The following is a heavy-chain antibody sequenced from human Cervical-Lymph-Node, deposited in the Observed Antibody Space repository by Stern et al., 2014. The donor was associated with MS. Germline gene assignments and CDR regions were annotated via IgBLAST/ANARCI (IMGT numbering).Heavy chain of an antibody. J-gene: IGHJ4*02. Sequence: QVNLRESGPALVKPTQTLTLTCTFSGFSLSTSGMRVSWIRQPPGKALEWIARHDVGDDKFYSTSLKTRLTISKDTSKNQVVLTMTNMDPVDTATYYCARTRRGYCSGGSCYIIFDYWGQGTLVTVSS. D-gene: IGHD2-15*01. CDR2: HDVGDDK. CDR3: ARTRRGYCSGGSCYIIFDY. CDR1: GFSLSTSGMR. V-gene: IGHV2-70*04.